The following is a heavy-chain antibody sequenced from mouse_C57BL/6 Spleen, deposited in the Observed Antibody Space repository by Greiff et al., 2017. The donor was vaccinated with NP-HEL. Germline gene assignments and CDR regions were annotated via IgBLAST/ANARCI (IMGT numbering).Heavy chain of an antibody. V-gene: IGHV5-17*01. D-gene: IGHD2-2*01. CDR3: ARGMVTTY. Sequence: EVHLVESGGGLVKPGGSLKLSCAASGFTFSDYGMHWVRQAPEKGLEWVAYISSGSSTIYYADTVKGRFTISRDNAKNTLFLQMTSLRSEDTAMYYCARGMVTTYWGQGTLVTVSA. CDR1: GFTFSDYG. CDR2: ISSGSSTI. J-gene: IGHJ3*01.